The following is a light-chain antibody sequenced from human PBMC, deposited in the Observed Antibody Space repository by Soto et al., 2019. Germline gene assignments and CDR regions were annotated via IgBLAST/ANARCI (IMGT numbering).Light chain of an antibody. V-gene: IGLV2-8*01. J-gene: IGLJ2*01. CDR3: SSYAGSNNLI. CDR2: GVN. CDR1: SSDLGDYDY. Sequence: QSALTQPPSASGSPGQSVTISCTGTSSDLGDYDYVSWYQQHPGKAPKVMIYGVNKRPSGVPDRFSGSKSGNTASLTVTGLQAEDEADYYCSSYAGSNNLIFGGGTKLTVL.